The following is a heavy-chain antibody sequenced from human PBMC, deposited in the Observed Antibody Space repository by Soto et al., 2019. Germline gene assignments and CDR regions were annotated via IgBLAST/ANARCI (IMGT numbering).Heavy chain of an antibody. CDR1: GFSFSTYP. Sequence: GGSLRLSCAASGFSFSTYPMVWVRQAPGKRLEAVSSISGSGDKTYYKDSVKGRFTISRDNSKNTVDLQMNSLRPEDTAVYYCAKILSTVTTYYYGMDAWGQGTTVTV. CDR3: AKILSTVTTYYYGMDA. D-gene: IGHD4-17*01. J-gene: IGHJ6*02. CDR2: ISGSGDKT. V-gene: IGHV3-23*01.